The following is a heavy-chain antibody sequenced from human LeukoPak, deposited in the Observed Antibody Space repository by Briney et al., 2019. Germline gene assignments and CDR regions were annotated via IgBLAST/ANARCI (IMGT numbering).Heavy chain of an antibody. CDR2: IYHSGTT. CDR1: GGSIISSSYN. Sequence: SETLSLTCAVSGGSIISSSYNWGWIRQPPGKGLEWIGTIYHSGTTYYNPSLKSRVTISVDTSKNQFFLKLSSVTAADTAVYYCARWMGKYSSCDYWGQGTLVTVSS. V-gene: IGHV4-39*01. CDR3: ARWMGKYSSCDY. D-gene: IGHD6-19*01. J-gene: IGHJ4*02.